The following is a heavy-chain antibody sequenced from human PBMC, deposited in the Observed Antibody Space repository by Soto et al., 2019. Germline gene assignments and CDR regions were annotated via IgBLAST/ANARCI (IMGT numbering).Heavy chain of an antibody. CDR3: ARQIYDSDTGPNFQYYFDS. CDR2: ISHLENT. V-gene: IGHV4-30-2*06. J-gene: IGHJ4*02. CDR1: GASISYGGFS. D-gene: IGHD3-22*01. Sequence: PSETLSLTCTVSGASISYGGFSWSWIRQSPGKGLEWIGYISHLENTYLHPSFKSRLTMSIARTRNQFSLKLSSVTASDTAMYYCARQIYDSDTGPNFQYYFDSWGQGTPVTVSS.